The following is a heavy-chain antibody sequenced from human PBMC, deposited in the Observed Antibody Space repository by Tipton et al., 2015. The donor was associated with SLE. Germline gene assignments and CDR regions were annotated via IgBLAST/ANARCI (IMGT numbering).Heavy chain of an antibody. D-gene: IGHD5-18*01. CDR3: ARWIPLTGINV. CDR1: GASITSSDW. J-gene: IGHJ6*02. CDR2: IHHRGST. Sequence: TLSLTCAVSGASITSSDWWSWVRQPPGKGLEYIGEIHHRGSTNYKSSLRGRVTISVDKSKNQFSLKLTSVTVADTAVYYCARWIPLTGINVWGQGATVTVSS. V-gene: IGHV4-4*02.